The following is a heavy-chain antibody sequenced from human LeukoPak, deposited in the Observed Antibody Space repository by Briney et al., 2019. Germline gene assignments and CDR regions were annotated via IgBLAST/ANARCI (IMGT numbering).Heavy chain of an antibody. V-gene: IGHV1-8*01. CDR3: ARTLSYYYYMDV. Sequence: ASVKVSCKASGYTFTSYDINWVRQAPGQGLEWMGWMNPNSGNTGYAQKFQGRVTMTRNTSISTAYMELSSLRSEDTAVYYCARTLSYYYYMDVWGKGTTVTVSS. D-gene: IGHD2/OR15-2a*01. CDR1: GYTFTSYD. J-gene: IGHJ6*03. CDR2: MNPNSGNT.